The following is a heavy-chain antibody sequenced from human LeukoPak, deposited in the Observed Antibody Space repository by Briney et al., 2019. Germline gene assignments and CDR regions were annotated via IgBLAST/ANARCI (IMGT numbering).Heavy chain of an antibody. V-gene: IGHV1-69*13. CDR2: IIPIFGTV. D-gene: IGHD2-15*01. J-gene: IGHJ5*02. CDR1: GGTLSSYV. CDR3: ARGGHYCSGGRCYFIGGNWFDP. Sequence: ASVKVSCKASGGTLSSYVISWVRQAPGQGLEWMGGIIPIFGTVDYAQKFQGRVTITADESTNTVYVELSSLRSEDTAVYYCARGGHYCSGGRCYFIGGNWFDPWGQGTLVTVSS.